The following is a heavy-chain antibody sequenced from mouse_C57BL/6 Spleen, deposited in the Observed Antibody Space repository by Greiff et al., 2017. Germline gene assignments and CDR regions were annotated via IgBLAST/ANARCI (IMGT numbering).Heavy chain of an antibody. Sequence: QVQLKQSGAELVRPGASVKLSCKASGYTFTDYYINWVKQRPGQGLEWIARIYPGSGNTYYNEKFKGKATLTAETSSSTAYMQLSSLTSEDSAVYFCVYGCEFAYWGQGTLVTVSA. CDR1: GYTFTDYY. V-gene: IGHV1-76*01. D-gene: IGHD2-2*01. CDR3: VYGCEFAY. CDR2: IYPGSGNT. J-gene: IGHJ3*01.